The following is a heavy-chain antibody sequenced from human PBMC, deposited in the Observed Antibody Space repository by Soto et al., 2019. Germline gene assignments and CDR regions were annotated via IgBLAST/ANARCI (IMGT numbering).Heavy chain of an antibody. CDR2: IWYDGSNK. CDR1: GFTFSSYG. CDR3: ARFQSVGYCTNGVCNRGFEP. D-gene: IGHD2-8*01. V-gene: IGHV3-33*01. Sequence: PGGSLRLSCAASGFTFSSYGMHWVRQAPGKALEWVAVIWYDGSNKYYADSVKGRFTISRDNSKNTLYLQMNSLRAEDTAVYYCARFQSVGYCTNGVCNRGFEPCGQGSRVTVPS. J-gene: IGHJ5*02.